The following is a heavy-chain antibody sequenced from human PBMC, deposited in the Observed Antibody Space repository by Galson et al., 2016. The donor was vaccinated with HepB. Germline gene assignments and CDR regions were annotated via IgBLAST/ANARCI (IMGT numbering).Heavy chain of an antibody. Sequence: SLRLSCAASGFTFRTSWMSWVRQPPGKGLEWVANIKEDGSAQYYVDSVKGRFTISRDNAKNSLYLQMNRLRDEDTAVYFCAKDSGYYRFDSWGQGTLVTVSS. J-gene: IGHJ5*01. D-gene: IGHD3-22*01. CDR2: IKEDGSAQ. CDR3: AKDSGYYRFDS. CDR1: GFTFRTSW. V-gene: IGHV3-7*01.